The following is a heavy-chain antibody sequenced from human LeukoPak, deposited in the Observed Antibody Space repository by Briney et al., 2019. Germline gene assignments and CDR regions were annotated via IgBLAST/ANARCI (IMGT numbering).Heavy chain of an antibody. V-gene: IGHV4-39*01. CDR1: GGSIGSGYHY. D-gene: IGHD6-19*01. CDR3: ARLAHSSGYLAFDY. J-gene: IGHJ4*02. CDR2: IEYSGST. Sequence: PSETLSLTCSVSGGSIGSGYHYWGWIRQPPGKGLEWIGSIEYSGSTYYNPPLKSRVIMSVDTSKKQFSLKVTSVTAADTAVYYCARLAHSSGYLAFDYWGQGTLVTVSS.